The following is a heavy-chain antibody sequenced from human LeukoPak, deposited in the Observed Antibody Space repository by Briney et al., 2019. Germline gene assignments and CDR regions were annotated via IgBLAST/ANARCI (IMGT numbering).Heavy chain of an antibody. V-gene: IGHV3-48*03. CDR3: AREGTYYHGGSTYEDAFDI. D-gene: IGHD3-10*01. Sequence: PGGSLRLSCAASRFTFSSYEMNWVRQAPGKGLEWVSHITSSDSKTYYADSVKGRFTISRDNAKNSLYLQMNSLSAEDTAVYYCAREGTYYHGGSTYEDAFDIWGLGTMVTVSS. CDR2: ITSSDSKT. CDR1: RFTFSSYE. J-gene: IGHJ3*02.